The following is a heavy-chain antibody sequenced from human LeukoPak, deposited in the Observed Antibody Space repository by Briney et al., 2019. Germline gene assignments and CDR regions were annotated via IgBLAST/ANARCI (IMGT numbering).Heavy chain of an antibody. CDR3: VRFGINYDMDV. D-gene: IGHD3-16*01. CDR2: IHYSGRA. V-gene: IGHV4-59*01. Sequence: SETLSLTCSVSGGSISGYYWTWVRQPPGKGLEWIGQIHYSGRADYNPSLKSRITMSVDTSRNQISLKLSSVTAADTAIYYCVRFGINYDMDVWGQGTTVTVFS. CDR1: GGSISGYY. J-gene: IGHJ6*02.